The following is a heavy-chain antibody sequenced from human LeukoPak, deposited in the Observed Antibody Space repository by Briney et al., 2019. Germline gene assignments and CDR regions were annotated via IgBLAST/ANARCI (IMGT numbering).Heavy chain of an antibody. CDR3: ARAEQWLAWGYFDY. V-gene: IGHV1-69*06. D-gene: IGHD6-19*01. CDR2: IIPIFGTA. CDR1: GGTFSSCA. J-gene: IGHJ4*02. Sequence: SVKVSCKASGGTFSSCAISWVRQAPGQGLEWMGGIIPIFGTANYAQKFQGRVTITADKSTSTAYMELSSLRSEDTAVYYCARAEQWLAWGYFDYWGQGTLVTVSS.